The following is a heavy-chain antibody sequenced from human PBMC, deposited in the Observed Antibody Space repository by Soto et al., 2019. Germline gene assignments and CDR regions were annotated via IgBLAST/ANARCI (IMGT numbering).Heavy chain of an antibody. CDR3: ATTMVRGVITYYYYYGMDV. D-gene: IGHD3-10*01. CDR2: IYYSGST. Sequence: PSETLSLTCTVSGGSISSSSYYWGWIRQPPGKGLEWIGSIYYSGSTYYNPSLKSRVTISVDTSKNQFSLKLSSVTAADTAVYYCATTMVRGVITYYYYYGMDVWGQGTTVTVSS. V-gene: IGHV4-39*01. J-gene: IGHJ6*02. CDR1: GGSISSSSYY.